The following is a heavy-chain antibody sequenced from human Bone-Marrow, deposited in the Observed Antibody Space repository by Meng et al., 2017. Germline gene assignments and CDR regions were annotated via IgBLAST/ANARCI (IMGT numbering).Heavy chain of an antibody. CDR2: INSDGSST. J-gene: IGHJ2*01. D-gene: IGHD1-7*01. V-gene: IGHV3-74*01. CDR1: GFTFSSCW. CDR3: ARALGGGTRADL. Sequence: EVQLVESGGGLVQPGGSLRLSCTASGFTFSSCWMHWVRQAPGKGLVWVSRINSDGSSTSYADSVKGRFTISRDNAKNTLYLQMNSLRAEDTAVYYCARALGGGTRADLWGRGTLVTVSS.